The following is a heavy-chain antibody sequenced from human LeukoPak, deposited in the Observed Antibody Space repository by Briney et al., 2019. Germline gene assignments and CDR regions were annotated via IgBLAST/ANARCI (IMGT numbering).Heavy chain of an antibody. V-gene: IGHV3-48*01. D-gene: IGHD3-3*01. CDR1: GFTFSTYG. Sequence: GGSLRLSCTASGFTFSTYGMNWARQAPGQGLEWISYISASSTTIYYADSVRGRFTISRDNAKNSLYLQMSSLGAEDTAVYYCARESITLFGVIITWGQGTLVTVSS. CDR3: ARESITLFGVIIT. CDR2: ISASSTTI. J-gene: IGHJ5*02.